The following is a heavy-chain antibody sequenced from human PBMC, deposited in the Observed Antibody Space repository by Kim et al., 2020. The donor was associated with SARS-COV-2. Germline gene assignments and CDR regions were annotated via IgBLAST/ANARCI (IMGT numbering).Heavy chain of an antibody. Sequence: SVKVSCKASGGTFSSYAISWVRQAPGQGLEWMGRIIPILGIANYAQKFQGRVTITADKSTSTAYMELSSLRSEDTAVYYCAREKLHTPARGWFDPWGQG. CDR1: GGTFSSYA. CDR3: AREKLHTPARGWFDP. J-gene: IGHJ5*02. D-gene: IGHD1-26*01. V-gene: IGHV1-69*04. CDR2: IIPILGIA.